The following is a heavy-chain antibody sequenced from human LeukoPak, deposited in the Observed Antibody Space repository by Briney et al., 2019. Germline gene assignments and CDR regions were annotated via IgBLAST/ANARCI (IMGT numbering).Heavy chain of an antibody. J-gene: IGHJ4*02. CDR1: GGTFSSYA. Sequence: SVKVSCKASGGTFSSYAISWVRQAPGQGLEWMGRIIPIFGIANYAQKFQGRVTITADKSTSTAYMELSSLRSEDTAVYYCARARITGGHFDYLGQGTLVTVSS. D-gene: IGHD1-20*01. CDR2: IIPIFGIA. V-gene: IGHV1-69*04. CDR3: ARARITGGHFDY.